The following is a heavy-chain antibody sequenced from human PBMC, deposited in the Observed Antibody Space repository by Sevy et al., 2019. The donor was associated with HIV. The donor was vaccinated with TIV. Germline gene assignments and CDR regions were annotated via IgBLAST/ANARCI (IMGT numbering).Heavy chain of an antibody. D-gene: IGHD3-3*01. J-gene: IGHJ4*01. Sequence: GGSLRLSCAASGFTFSDYYMSWIRQAPGKGLEWVSYISSSGSTIYYADSVKGRFTMSRDNAKNSLYLQMNSLRAEDTAVYYCARVPYYDFWSGYFLDYWGQGTLVTVSS. CDR3: ARVPYYDFWSGYFLDY. V-gene: IGHV3-11*01. CDR1: GFTFSDYY. CDR2: ISSSGSTI.